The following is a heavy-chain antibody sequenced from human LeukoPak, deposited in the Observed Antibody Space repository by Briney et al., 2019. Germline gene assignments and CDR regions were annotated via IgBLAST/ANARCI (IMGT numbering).Heavy chain of an antibody. V-gene: IGHV4-39*01. CDR1: GDSVSSSGYY. J-gene: IGHJ4*02. Sequence: PSETLSLTCSVSGDSVSSSGYYWGWIRQPPGKGLEWIGTFYSGTTYYNPSLKSRVTISADTSKNQFSLKLSSLTAADTAVYYCARHQLIDWSPAVDYWGQGTLVTVSS. D-gene: IGHD3-9*01. CDR2: FYSGTT. CDR3: ARHQLIDWSPAVDY.